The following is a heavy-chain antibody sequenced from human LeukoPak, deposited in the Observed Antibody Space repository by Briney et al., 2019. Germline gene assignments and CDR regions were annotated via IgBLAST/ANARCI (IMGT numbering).Heavy chain of an antibody. J-gene: IGHJ6*02. CDR2: IYNGGSA. V-gene: IGHV3-53*01. D-gene: IGHD2-15*01. Sequence: GGSLRLSCAASGFIVSGNDMSWVRQAPGKGLEWVSVIYNGGSAYYADSVKGRFTVPRDNSKNTLYLQMNSLRAEDTAVYYCARDLGGCSGGSCYSRDVWGQGTTVTVSS. CDR1: GFIVSGND. CDR3: ARDLGGCSGGSCYSRDV.